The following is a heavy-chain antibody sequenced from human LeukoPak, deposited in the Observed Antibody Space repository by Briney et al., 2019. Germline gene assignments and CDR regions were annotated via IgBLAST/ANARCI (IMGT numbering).Heavy chain of an antibody. Sequence: ASVKVSCKASGYTFTTYDISWVRQAPGQGLEWMGWISAYNGNTNYAQKLQGRVTMTTDTSTSTAYMELRSLRSDDTAVYYCARAAYCGGDCLRAGDYWGQGTLVTVSS. V-gene: IGHV1-18*01. CDR1: GYTFTTYD. J-gene: IGHJ4*02. CDR2: ISAYNGNT. D-gene: IGHD2-21*01. CDR3: ARAAYCGGDCLRAGDY.